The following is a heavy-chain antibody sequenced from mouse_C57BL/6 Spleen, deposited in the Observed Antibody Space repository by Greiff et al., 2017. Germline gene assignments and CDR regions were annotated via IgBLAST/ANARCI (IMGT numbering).Heavy chain of an antibody. J-gene: IGHJ2*01. V-gene: IGHV1-9*01. D-gene: IGHD2-3*01. CDR3: ARRADGYFLY. Sequence: QVQLQQSGAELMKPGASVKLSCKATGYTFTGYWIEWVKQRPGHGLAWIGEILHGGGSTNYNEKFKGKATFTADTSSNTAYMQRSSLKTEDSAIYYCARRADGYFLYWGQGTTLTVSS. CDR2: ILHGGGST. CDR1: GYTFTGYW.